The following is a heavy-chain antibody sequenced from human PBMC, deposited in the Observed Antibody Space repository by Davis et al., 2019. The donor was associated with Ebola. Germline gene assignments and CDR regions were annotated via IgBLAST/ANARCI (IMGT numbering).Heavy chain of an antibody. CDR1: GYTFTSYG. CDR3: ARGKMKFYPTYGMDV. CDR2: ISAYNGNT. Sequence: ASVKVSCKASGYTFTSYGISWVRQAPGQGLEWMGWISAYNGNTNYAQKLQGRVTMTTDTSTSTAYMELRSLRSDDTAVYYCARGKMKFYPTYGMDVWGQGTTVTVSS. V-gene: IGHV1-18*01. D-gene: IGHD2/OR15-2a*01. J-gene: IGHJ6*02.